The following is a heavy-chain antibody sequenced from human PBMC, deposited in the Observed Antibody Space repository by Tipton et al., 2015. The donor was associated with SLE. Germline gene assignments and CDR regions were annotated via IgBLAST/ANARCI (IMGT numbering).Heavy chain of an antibody. CDR1: GYTFSYYE. V-gene: IGHV4-59*12. D-gene: IGHD1-26*01. CDR2: IFYSGTT. CDR3: ARDHGGSYYGWFDP. J-gene: IGHJ5*02. Sequence: LRLSCAASGYTFSYYEMNWVRQAPGKGLEWIGSIFYSGTTYYSPSLKSRVTISVDTSKNQFSLKVSSVTAADTAVYYCARDHGGSYYGWFDPWGQGTLVTVSS.